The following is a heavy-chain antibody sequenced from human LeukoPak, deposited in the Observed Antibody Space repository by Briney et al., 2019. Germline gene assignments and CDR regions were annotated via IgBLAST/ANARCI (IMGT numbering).Heavy chain of an antibody. D-gene: IGHD3-9*01. Sequence: PSETLSLTCTVSGGSIGGSSYYWGWLRQPPGKGLEWIVSIYYSGRTYYNPSLKSRFTISVDTTKNQFSLKLSSVTAADTAMYYCARHSVLSYGILTGYWALDYWGQGTLVTVSS. CDR1: GGSIGGSSYY. V-gene: IGHV4-39*01. CDR3: ARHSVLSYGILTGYWALDY. J-gene: IGHJ4*02. CDR2: IYYSGRT.